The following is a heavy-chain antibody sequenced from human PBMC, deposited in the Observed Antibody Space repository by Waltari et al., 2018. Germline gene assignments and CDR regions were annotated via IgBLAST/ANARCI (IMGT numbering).Heavy chain of an antibody. CDR2: ISPSGDST. J-gene: IGHJ4*02. D-gene: IGHD2-21*01. CDR3: AKDRDESQPYCGSDCYWDS. V-gene: IGHV3-23*01. Sequence: EVQLLESGGGLVQPGGSLRLSCAASGFTFKNYDMSWVRQAPGKGLEGVSTISPSGDSTPYGDAVKGRFTISRDNSKNILYLQLNSLRAEDTAVYYCAKDRDESQPYCGSDCYWDSWGQGTLVTVSS. CDR1: GFTFKNYD.